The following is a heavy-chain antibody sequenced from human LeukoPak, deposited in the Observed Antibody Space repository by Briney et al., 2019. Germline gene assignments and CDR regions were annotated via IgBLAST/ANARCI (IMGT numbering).Heavy chain of an antibody. Sequence: SETLSLTCTVSGGSISSSSYYWGWIRQPPGKGLGWIGSIYYSGSTYYNPSLKSRVTISVDTSKNQFSLKLSSVTAADTAVYYCATWGVITAFDYWGQGTLVTVSS. D-gene: IGHD3-10*01. CDR1: GGSISSSSYY. J-gene: IGHJ4*02. CDR2: IYYSGST. CDR3: ATWGVITAFDY. V-gene: IGHV4-39*01.